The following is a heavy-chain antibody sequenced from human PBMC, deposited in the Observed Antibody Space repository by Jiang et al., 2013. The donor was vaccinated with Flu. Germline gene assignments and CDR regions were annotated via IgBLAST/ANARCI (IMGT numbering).Heavy chain of an antibody. CDR3: ARDEDCSSTSCYGGFDY. V-gene: IGHV4-39*07. CDR2: IYYSGST. Sequence: PGLVKPSETLSLTCTVSGGSISSSSYYWGWIRQPPGKGLEWIGSIYYSGSTYYNPSLKSRVTISVDTSKNQFSLKLSSVTAADTAVYYCARDEDCSSTSCYGGFDYWGQGTLVTVSS. D-gene: IGHD2-2*01. CDR1: GGSISSSSYY. J-gene: IGHJ4*02.